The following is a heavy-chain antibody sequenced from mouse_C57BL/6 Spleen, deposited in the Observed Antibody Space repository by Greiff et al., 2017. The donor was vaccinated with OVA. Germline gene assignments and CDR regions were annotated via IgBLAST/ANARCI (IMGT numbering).Heavy chain of an antibody. J-gene: IGHJ1*03. CDR2: ISSGGSYT. CDR1: GFTFSSYG. Sequence: EVKLEESGGDLVKPGGSLKLSCAASGFTFSSYGMSWVRQTPDKRLEWVATISSGGSYTYYPDSVKGRFTISRDHAKNTLYLQMSSLKSEDTAMYYCARGDRGYFDGWGTGTTVTVAS. CDR3: ARGDRGYFDG. V-gene: IGHV5-6*02. D-gene: IGHD3-3*01.